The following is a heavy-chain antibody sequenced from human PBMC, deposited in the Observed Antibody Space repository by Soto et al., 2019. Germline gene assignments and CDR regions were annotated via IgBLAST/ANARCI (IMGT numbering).Heavy chain of an antibody. D-gene: IGHD3-3*01. J-gene: IGHJ5*02. CDR3: ARDFGVVIANWFDP. CDR1: GGTFSSYT. Sequence: GASVKVSCKASGGTFSSYTISWVRQAPGQGLEWMGRIIPILGIANYAQKFQGRVTITADKSTSTAYMVLSSLRSEDTAVYYCARDFGVVIANWFDPWGQGTLVTVSS. V-gene: IGHV1-69*04. CDR2: IIPILGIA.